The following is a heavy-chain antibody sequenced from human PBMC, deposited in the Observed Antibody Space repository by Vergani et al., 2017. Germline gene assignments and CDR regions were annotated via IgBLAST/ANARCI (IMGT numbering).Heavy chain of an antibody. D-gene: IGHD5-24*01. CDR3: AKDMGRMATIPGA. V-gene: IGHV3-9*03. CDR1: GFTFEDYA. Sequence: VQLVESGGGVVQPGTSLTLSCVASGFTFEDYAMHWVRQAPGKGLEWVSGINWNSGTIDYADSVKGRFTISRDNAKNSLYLQMNSLRDEDMALYYCAKDMGRMATIPGAWGQGTLVTVSS. J-gene: IGHJ5*02. CDR2: INWNSGTI.